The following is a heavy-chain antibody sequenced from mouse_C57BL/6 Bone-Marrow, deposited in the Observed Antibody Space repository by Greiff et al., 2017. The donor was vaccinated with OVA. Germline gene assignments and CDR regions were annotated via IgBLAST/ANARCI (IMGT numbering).Heavy chain of an antibody. CDR2: IDPSDSYT. CDR1: GYTFTSYW. CDR3: AREITTVVVHWYFDV. V-gene: IGHV1-59*01. D-gene: IGHD1-1*01. Sequence: VQLQQSGAELVRPGTSVKLSCKASGYTFTSYWMHWVKQRPGQGLEWIGVIDPSDSYTNYNQKFKGKATLTVDTSSSTAYMQLSSLTSEDSAVYYCAREITTVVVHWYFDVWGTGTTVTVSS. J-gene: IGHJ1*03.